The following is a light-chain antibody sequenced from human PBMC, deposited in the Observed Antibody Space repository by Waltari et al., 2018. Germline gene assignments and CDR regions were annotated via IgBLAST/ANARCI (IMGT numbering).Light chain of an antibody. Sequence: QSVLTQPPSVSGAPGQRVTISCTGSGSNIGAGFDVHWYQQLPGTAPKLLVYGNNSPPSGVPDRFSASKAGTSASLAITGLQAEDEADYYCQSYDNSLTGSWVFGGGTKLTVL. J-gene: IGLJ3*02. CDR1: GSNIGAGFD. CDR3: QSYDNSLTGSWV. V-gene: IGLV1-40*01. CDR2: GNN.